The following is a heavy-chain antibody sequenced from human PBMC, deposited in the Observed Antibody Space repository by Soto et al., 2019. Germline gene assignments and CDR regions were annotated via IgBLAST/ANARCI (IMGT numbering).Heavy chain of an antibody. J-gene: IGHJ4*02. CDR2: IGTAGDT. Sequence: GGSLRLSCAASGFTFSSYDMHWVRQATGKGLEWVSAIGTAGDTYYPGSVKGRFTISRENAKNSLYLQMNSLRAEDTAVYYCARSHSSGWVFDYWGQGTLVTVSS. CDR1: GFTFSSYD. CDR3: ARSHSSGWVFDY. D-gene: IGHD6-19*01. V-gene: IGHV3-13*01.